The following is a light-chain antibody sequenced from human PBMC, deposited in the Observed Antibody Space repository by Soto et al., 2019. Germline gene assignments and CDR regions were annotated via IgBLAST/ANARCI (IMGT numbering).Light chain of an antibody. CDR2: EVS. J-gene: IGLJ3*02. V-gene: IGLV2-14*01. CDR3: SSYTSSSTHWV. Sequence: SVLTQPASVSGSPGQSITISCTGTSSDVGGYNYVSWYQQHPSKAPKLMIYEVSNRPSGVSNRFSGSKSGNTASLTISGLQAEDEADYYCSSYTSSSTHWVFGGGTKLTVL. CDR1: SSDVGGYNY.